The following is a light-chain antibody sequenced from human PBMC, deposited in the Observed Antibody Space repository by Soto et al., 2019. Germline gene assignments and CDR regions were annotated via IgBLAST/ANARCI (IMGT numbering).Light chain of an antibody. V-gene: IGKV1-5*03. CDR3: QQYNTFWT. CDR1: QSVNSW. Sequence: DIQMTQSPSTLSASVGDRVTITCRASQSVNSWLAWYQQKPGKAPKLLIYKASSLEGGVPSRFSGSGSGTEFTLTISGLQPDDVATYYCQQYNTFWTFGQGTKVDMK. CDR2: KAS. J-gene: IGKJ1*01.